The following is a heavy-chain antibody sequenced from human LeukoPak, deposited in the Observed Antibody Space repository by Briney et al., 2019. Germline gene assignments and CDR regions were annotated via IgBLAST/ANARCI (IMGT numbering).Heavy chain of an antibody. D-gene: IGHD4-17*01. Sequence: PGGSLRLSRAASGFTFSSYSMNWVRQAPGKGLEWVSYISSSSSTIYYADSVKGRFTISRDNAKNSLYLQMNSLRAKDTAVYYCASGTVTRGSDYWGQGTLVTVSS. V-gene: IGHV3-48*01. CDR1: GFTFSSYS. CDR3: ASGTVTRGSDY. CDR2: ISSSSSTI. J-gene: IGHJ4*02.